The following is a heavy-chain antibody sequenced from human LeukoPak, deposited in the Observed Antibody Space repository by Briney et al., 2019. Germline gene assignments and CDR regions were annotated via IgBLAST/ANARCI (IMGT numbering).Heavy chain of an antibody. CDR3: AREGGYSYGDAPLHFDY. V-gene: IGHV4-38-2*02. J-gene: IGHJ4*02. D-gene: IGHD5-18*01. Sequence: SETLSLTCTVSGYSITSGYYWGWIRQPPGKGLEWIGSIYHSGSTHYNPSLNSRVTMSVDTSKNQVSLKLSSVTAADTAVYYCAREGGYSYGDAPLHFDYWGQGTLVTVSS. CDR1: GYSITSGYY. CDR2: IYHSGST.